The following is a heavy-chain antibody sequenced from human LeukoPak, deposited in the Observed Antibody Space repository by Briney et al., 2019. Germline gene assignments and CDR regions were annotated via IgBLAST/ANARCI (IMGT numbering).Heavy chain of an antibody. Sequence: SETLSLTCTVSGGSISSYYWSWIRQPPGKGLEWIGYIYTSGSTNYNPFLKSRVTISVDTSKNQFSLKLSSVTAADTAVYYCARLGHSSSWYYFDYWGQGTLVTVSS. CDR1: GGSISSYY. CDR3: ARLGHSSSWYYFDY. J-gene: IGHJ4*02. D-gene: IGHD6-13*01. V-gene: IGHV4-4*09. CDR2: IYTSGST.